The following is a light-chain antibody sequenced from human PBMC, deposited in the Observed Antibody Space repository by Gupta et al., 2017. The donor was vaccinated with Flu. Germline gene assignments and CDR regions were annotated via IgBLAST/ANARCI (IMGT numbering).Light chain of an antibody. CDR1: QTFSNNF. CDR2: GAS. Sequence: DTLSLTPGERAVLSCRASQTFSNNFLAWYQQKPGHAPRLLIYGASSRATGVPDRFIGSGSGTDFTLTISRLEPEDFAVYYCQRDDNAPVFFGQGTKLEIK. CDR3: QRDDNAPVF. J-gene: IGKJ2*01. V-gene: IGKV3-20*01.